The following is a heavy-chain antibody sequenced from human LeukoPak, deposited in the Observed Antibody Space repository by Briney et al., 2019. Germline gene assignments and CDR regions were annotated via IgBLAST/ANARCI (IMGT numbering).Heavy chain of an antibody. V-gene: IGHV3-23*01. CDR3: AKGEKTRPFGGVIDY. D-gene: IGHD3-16*02. CDR2: ISDSGGST. Sequence: GGSLRLSCAPSGFTFTSYAMSWVRPAPGKGLEWVSAISDSGGSTYYADSVKGRFTISRDNSKNTLYLQMNSLRAEDTAVYYCAKGEKTRPFGGVIDYWGQGTLVTVPS. J-gene: IGHJ4*02. CDR1: GFTFTSYA.